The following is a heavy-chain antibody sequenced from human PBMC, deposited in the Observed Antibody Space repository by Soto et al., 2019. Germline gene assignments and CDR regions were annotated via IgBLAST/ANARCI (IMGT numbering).Heavy chain of an antibody. V-gene: IGHV4-34*01. CDR2: INHSGTT. J-gene: IGHJ6*02. Sequence: SETLSLTCTIYGGSFSGYYCTWIRQPPGKGLEWIGEINHSGTTNYSPSLKRRVSISVDMSKDKFSLNLSSVTAADTAVYYCASGKTRTARPSLRYYYYGLDVWGQGTTVTVSS. CDR3: ASGKTRTARPSLRYYYYGLDV. CDR1: GGSFSGYY. D-gene: IGHD6-6*01.